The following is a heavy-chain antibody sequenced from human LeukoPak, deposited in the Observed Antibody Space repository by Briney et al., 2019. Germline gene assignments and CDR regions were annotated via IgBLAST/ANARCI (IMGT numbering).Heavy chain of an antibody. D-gene: IGHD3-9*01. CDR3: AKLYYDILTGYYSYYYYYMDV. J-gene: IGHJ6*03. CDR1: GFTFSSYG. CDR2: IRYDGSNK. Sequence: GGSLRLSCAASGFTFSSYGMHWVRQAPGKGLEWVAFIRYDGSNKYYADSVKGRFTISRDNSKNTLYLQMNSLRAEDTAVYYCAKLYYDILTGYYSYYYYYMDVWGKGTTVTISS. V-gene: IGHV3-30*02.